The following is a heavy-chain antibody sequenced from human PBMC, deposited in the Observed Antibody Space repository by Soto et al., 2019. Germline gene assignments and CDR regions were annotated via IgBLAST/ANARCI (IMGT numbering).Heavy chain of an antibody. CDR3: AAAKDHTSEF. V-gene: IGHV1-69*02. Sequence: QVQLVQSGAELKKPGASMNVSCKTSGGSFNSLSCTWVRQAPGQGLEWVGRIIPVLGLTAYAQKFQGRITISADTSTSTAYMELSGLTSEDTAVDYCAAAKDHTSEFWGQGTRVSVSS. CDR1: GGSFNSLS. CDR2: IIPVLGLT. D-gene: IGHD5-18*01. J-gene: IGHJ1*01.